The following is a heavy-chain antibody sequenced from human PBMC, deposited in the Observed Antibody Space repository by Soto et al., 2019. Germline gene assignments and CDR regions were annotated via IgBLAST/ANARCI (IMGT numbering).Heavy chain of an antibody. CDR1: GYTFTGYY. Sequence: ASVKVSCKASGYTFTGYYMHWVRQAPGQGLEWMGWINPNSGGTNYAQKFQGWVTMTRDTSISTAYMELSRLRSDDTAVYYCARVRYAKYSNYGHYYYYGMDVWGQGTTVTVSS. V-gene: IGHV1-2*04. CDR3: ARVRYAKYSNYGHYYYYGMDV. J-gene: IGHJ6*02. CDR2: INPNSGGT. D-gene: IGHD4-4*01.